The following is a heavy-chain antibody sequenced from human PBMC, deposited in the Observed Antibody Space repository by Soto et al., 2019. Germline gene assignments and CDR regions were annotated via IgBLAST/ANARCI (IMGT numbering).Heavy chain of an antibody. J-gene: IGHJ4*02. D-gene: IGHD3-22*01. Sequence: SETLSLTWTVSGGSISSVGYYWSWIRQHPGKGLEWIGYIYYSGSTYYNPSLKSRVTISVDTSKNQFSLKLSSVTAADTAVYYCARKVLDSSGYYYDYWGQGTLVTVSS. CDR2: IYYSGST. CDR3: ARKVLDSSGYYYDY. V-gene: IGHV4-31*02. CDR1: GGSISSVGYY.